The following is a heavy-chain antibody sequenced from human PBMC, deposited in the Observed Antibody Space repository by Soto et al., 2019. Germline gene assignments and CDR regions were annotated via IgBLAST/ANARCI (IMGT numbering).Heavy chain of an antibody. CDR1: GFTFSSYA. CDR3: AKDRTVATMWGFFDY. V-gene: IGHV3-23*01. CDR2: IKTSGTNI. J-gene: IGHJ4*02. Sequence: GGSLRLSCTASGFTFSSYAMSWVRQAPGEGPEWVSGIKTSGTNIYYAASVEGRFTISRDDSKGTLYLQMNSLTAEDTAIYYCAKDRTVATMWGFFDYWGQGIQVTVSS. D-gene: IGHD5-12*01.